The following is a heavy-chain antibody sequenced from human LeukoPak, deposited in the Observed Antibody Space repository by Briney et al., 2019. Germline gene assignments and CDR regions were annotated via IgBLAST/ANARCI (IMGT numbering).Heavy chain of an antibody. D-gene: IGHD1/OR15-1a*01. CDR3: ARGNWSNNAHFDY. J-gene: IGHJ4*02. Sequence: GGSLRLSCAASGFTFSNAWMSWVRQAPGKGLEWVGRIKSKTDGGTTDYAAPVKGRFTISRDDSKNSLYLQMNSLKTEDTAVYYCARGNWSNNAHFDYWGQGTLVTVSS. V-gene: IGHV3-15*01. CDR2: IKSKTDGGTT. CDR1: GFTFSNAW.